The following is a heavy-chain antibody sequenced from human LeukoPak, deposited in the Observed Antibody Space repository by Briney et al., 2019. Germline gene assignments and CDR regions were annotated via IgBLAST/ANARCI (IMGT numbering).Heavy chain of an antibody. CDR1: GGSFSGYY. V-gene: IGHV4-34*01. D-gene: IGHD3-22*01. CDR2: TNPNGRT. CDR3: ARGLQEVSMVVGVMTAVSYYLDV. J-gene: IGHJ6*03. Sequence: SETLSLTCAVHGGSFSGYYWTWIRQPPGKGLEWIWETNPNGRTSYNLSLMSRLTISVDASKNRFHRNFRSLTAAERTRYCCARGLQEVSMVVGVMTAVSYYLDVWGKGTTVTVS.